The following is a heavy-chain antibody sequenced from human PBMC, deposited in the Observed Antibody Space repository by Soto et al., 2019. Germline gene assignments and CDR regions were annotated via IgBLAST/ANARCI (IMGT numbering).Heavy chain of an antibody. CDR3: ASTKRAFYTWFDP. D-gene: IGHD3-3*02. CDR1: GGSISSSSYY. CDR2: MYYSGST. Sequence: QLQLQESGPGLVRPSETLSLTCTVSGGSISSSSYYWGWIRQPPGKGLEGIGIMYYSGSTYYNPTLKSLVTISVDTSKIQFSLKLSSVTAADTAVYYCASTKRAFYTWFDPRGQGTLVTVSS. V-gene: IGHV4-39*01. J-gene: IGHJ5*02.